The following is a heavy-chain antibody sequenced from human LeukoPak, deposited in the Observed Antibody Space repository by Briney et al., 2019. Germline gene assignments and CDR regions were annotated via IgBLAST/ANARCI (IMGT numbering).Heavy chain of an antibody. V-gene: IGHV5-10-1*01. CDR1: GYSFTSYW. Sequence: GESLKISCKASGYSFTSYWISWVRQMPGEDLEWMGRIDPSDSDTNYSPSFQGHVTISADKSISTAYLQWSSLKASDTAMYYCATHAATVAGQRWDWFDPWGQGTLVTVSS. CDR2: IDPSDSDT. CDR3: ATHAATVAGQRWDWFDP. J-gene: IGHJ5*02. D-gene: IGHD6-19*01.